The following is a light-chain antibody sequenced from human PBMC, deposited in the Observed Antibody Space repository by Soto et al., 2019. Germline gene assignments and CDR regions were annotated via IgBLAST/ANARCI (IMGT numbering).Light chain of an antibody. CDR2: AAS. CDR3: QQSFTTPYVA. CDR1: QSISTD. J-gene: IGKJ1*01. Sequence: DIQMTQSPSSLSASVGDRVTITCRASQSISTDLNWYQQKPGKAPRLLIYAASRLQSGVPSRFSGGGSGTDFTLTISSLQPEDFATYYCQQSFTTPYVAFGQGTKVEIK. V-gene: IGKV1-39*01.